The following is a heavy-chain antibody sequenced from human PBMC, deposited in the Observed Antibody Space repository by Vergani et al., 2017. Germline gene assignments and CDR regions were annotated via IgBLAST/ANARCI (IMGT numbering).Heavy chain of an antibody. CDR3: ARRNWSVMTYYYYYGMDV. J-gene: IGHJ6*02. D-gene: IGHD1-20*01. CDR2: ISAYNGNT. CDR1: GYTFTSYG. Sequence: QVQLVQSGAEVKKPGASVKVSCKASGYTFTSYGISWVRQAPGQGLEWMGWISAYNGNTNYAQKLQGRVTMTTDTSTSTAYMELRSLRSDDTAVYYCARRNWSVMTYYYYYGMDVWGQGTTVTVSS. V-gene: IGHV1-18*04.